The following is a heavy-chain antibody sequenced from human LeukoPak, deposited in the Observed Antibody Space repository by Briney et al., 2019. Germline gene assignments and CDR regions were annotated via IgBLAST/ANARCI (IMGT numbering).Heavy chain of an antibody. J-gene: IGHJ3*01. CDR3: VREGYSSGWAGVFDL. CDR1: EFIFSSYV. V-gene: IGHV3-30*04. D-gene: IGHD6-19*01. CDR2: ISQDGRNK. Sequence: GGSLRLSCAASEFIFSSYVIHWVRQAPGTGLEWVALISQDGRNKHHADSVKGRFTLSRDNSKNTLYLEMNSLTVEDTAVYYCVREGYSSGWAGVFDLWGQGTLVTVSS.